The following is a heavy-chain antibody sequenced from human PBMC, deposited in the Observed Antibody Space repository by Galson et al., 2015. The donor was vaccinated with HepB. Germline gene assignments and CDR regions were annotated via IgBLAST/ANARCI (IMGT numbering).Heavy chain of an antibody. CDR3: ATYEGPLGWFDP. CDR1: GYTLTELS. J-gene: IGHJ5*02. CDR2: FDPEDGET. Sequence: SVKVSCKVSGYTLTELSMHWVRQAPGKGLEWMGGFDPEDGETIYAQKFQGRVTMTEDTSTDTAYMELSSLRSEDTAVYYCATYEGPLGWFDPWGQGTLVTVSS. D-gene: IGHD3-16*01. V-gene: IGHV1-24*01.